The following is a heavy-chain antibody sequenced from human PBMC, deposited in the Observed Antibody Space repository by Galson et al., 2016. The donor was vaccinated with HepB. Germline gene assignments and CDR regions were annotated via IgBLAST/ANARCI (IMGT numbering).Heavy chain of an antibody. V-gene: IGHV4-34*01. Sequence: ETLSLTCAVSGGSFNAYYWTWIRQPPGKGLEWIGEIKHSGRTNYNPSLKSRVTMSVDTSKKQFSVKLTSVTAADTAVYYCARGSARDAYNFDPNYFDYWGQGTLVIVSS. CDR2: IKHSGRT. CDR3: ARGSARDAYNFDPNYFDY. J-gene: IGHJ4*02. D-gene: IGHD5-24*01. CDR1: GGSFNAYY.